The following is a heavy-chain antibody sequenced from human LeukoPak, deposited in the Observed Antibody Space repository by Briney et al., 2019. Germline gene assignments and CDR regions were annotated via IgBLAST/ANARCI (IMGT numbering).Heavy chain of an antibody. Sequence: PSETLSLTCTVSGGSISSSSYYWGWIRQPPGKGLEWIGSIYYSGNTYYNPSLKSRVTISVDTSKNQFSLKLSSVTAADTAVYYCARDPRTYYDSSSYEGDYWGQGTLVTVSS. J-gene: IGHJ4*02. D-gene: IGHD3-22*01. V-gene: IGHV4-39*07. CDR1: GGSISSSSYY. CDR2: IYYSGNT. CDR3: ARDPRTYYDSSSYEGDY.